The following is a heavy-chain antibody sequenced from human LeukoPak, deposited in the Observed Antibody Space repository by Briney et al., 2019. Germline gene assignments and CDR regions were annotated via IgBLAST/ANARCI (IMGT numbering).Heavy chain of an antibody. CDR3: ARSPRSEYFYGSGSLLYGMDV. V-gene: IGHV4-34*01. J-gene: IGHJ6*02. D-gene: IGHD3-10*01. CDR1: GGXFSGYY. Sequence: SETLSLTCAVYGGXFSGYYWSWIRQPPGKGLEWIGEINHSGSTNYNPSLKSRVTISVDTSKNQVSLKLSSLTAADTAVYYCARSPRSEYFYGSGSLLYGMDVWGQGTTVTVSS. CDR2: INHSGST.